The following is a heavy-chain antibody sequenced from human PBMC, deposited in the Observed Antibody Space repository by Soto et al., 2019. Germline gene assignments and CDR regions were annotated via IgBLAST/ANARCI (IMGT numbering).Heavy chain of an antibody. Sequence: PSETLSLTCTVSGGSISSYYWSWIRQPPGKGLEWIGYIYYSGSTNYNPSLKSRVTISRDTSRNQLSLKLRSVTAADTAVYYCAGSMSSYASSYFAWNVWGQGTSVTVS. CDR3: AGSMSSYASSYFAWNV. CDR2: IYYSGST. V-gene: IGHV4-59*01. J-gene: IGHJ6*02. D-gene: IGHD3-10*01. CDR1: GGSISSYY.